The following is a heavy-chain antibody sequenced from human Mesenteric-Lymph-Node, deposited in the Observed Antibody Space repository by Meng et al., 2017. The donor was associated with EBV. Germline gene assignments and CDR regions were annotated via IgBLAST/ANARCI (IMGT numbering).Heavy chain of an antibody. V-gene: IGHV7-4-1*02. CDR2: INTDTGNP. D-gene: IGHD6-19*01. CDR3: ARSLTGWYDY. CDR1: GYSVTSYA. J-gene: IGHJ4*02. Sequence: QVQLVQSGSELKKPGALVKVSCKASGYSVTSYARNWVRQAPGQGLEWMGWINTDTGNPTYAQGFTGRFVFSLDTSVSTTYLQISSLEAEDTAVYFCARSLTGWYDYWGQGTLV.